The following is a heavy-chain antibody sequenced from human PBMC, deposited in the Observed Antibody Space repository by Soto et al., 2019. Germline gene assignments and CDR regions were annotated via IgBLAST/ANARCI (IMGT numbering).Heavy chain of an antibody. Sequence: VGSLRLSCAASGFTFSSYWMHWVRQAPGKGLVWVSRMNEDGGTTDYADSVKGRFTISRDNAKNTLYLQMNSLRVEDTAVYYCASGLSGRADVWGQGTTVTVSS. J-gene: IGHJ6*02. CDR2: MNEDGGTT. V-gene: IGHV3-74*01. CDR3: ASGLSGRADV. CDR1: GFTFSSYW. D-gene: IGHD3-10*01.